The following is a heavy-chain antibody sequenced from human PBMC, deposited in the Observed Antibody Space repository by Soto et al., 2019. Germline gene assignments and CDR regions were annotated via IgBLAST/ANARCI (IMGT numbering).Heavy chain of an antibody. Sequence: SETLSLTCTVSGGSISSSSYYWGWIRQPPGKGLEWIGYIYYSGSTNYNPSLKSRVTISVDTSKNQFSLKLSSVTAADTAVYYCAGSGSSPYYYYYGMDVWGQGTTVTVSS. CDR2: IYYSGST. V-gene: IGHV4-61*05. D-gene: IGHD3-10*01. CDR3: AGSGSSPYYYYYGMDV. CDR1: GGSISSSSYY. J-gene: IGHJ6*02.